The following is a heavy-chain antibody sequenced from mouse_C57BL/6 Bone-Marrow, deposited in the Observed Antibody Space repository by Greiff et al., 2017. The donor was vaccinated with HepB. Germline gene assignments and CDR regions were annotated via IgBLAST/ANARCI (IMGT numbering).Heavy chain of an antibody. J-gene: IGHJ1*03. CDR2: ISGGGGNT. V-gene: IGHV5-9*01. CDR3: AIYDGYYWYFDV. CDR1: GFTFSSYT. Sequence: EVMLVESGGGLVKPGGSLKLSCAASGFTFSSYTMSWVRQTPEKRLEWVATISGGGGNTYYPDSVKGRFTISRDNAKNTLYLQMSSLRSEDTALYYCAIYDGYYWYFDVWGTGTTVTVSS. D-gene: IGHD2-3*01.